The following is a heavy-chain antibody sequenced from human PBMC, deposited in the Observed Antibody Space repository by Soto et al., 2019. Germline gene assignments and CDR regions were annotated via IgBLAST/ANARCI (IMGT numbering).Heavy chain of an antibody. V-gene: IGHV3-23*01. CDR1: GFTFSSYA. CDR3: AKEFLAAIYNDAFDI. Sequence: GGSLRLSCTASGFTFSSYAMSWGRQAPGKGLEWVSAISGSGASTFYADSVKGRFTISRDNSKNTLYLQMNSLRAEDTALYYCAKEFLAAIYNDAFDIWGQGTMVTVSS. J-gene: IGHJ3*02. D-gene: IGHD6-13*01. CDR2: ISGSGAST.